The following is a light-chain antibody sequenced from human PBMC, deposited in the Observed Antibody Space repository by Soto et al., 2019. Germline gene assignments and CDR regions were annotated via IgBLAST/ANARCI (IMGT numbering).Light chain of an antibody. CDR3: SSYTSSSPP. J-gene: IGLJ1*01. CDR2: DVS. V-gene: IGLV2-14*01. CDR1: SSDVGGYNY. Sequence: QSVRTQPASVSGSPGQSITISCTGTSSDVGGYNYVSWYQQHPGKAPKLMIYDVSNRPSGASNRFSGSKSGNTASLTISGLQAEDEAAYYCSSYTSSSPPFGPGTEVTVL.